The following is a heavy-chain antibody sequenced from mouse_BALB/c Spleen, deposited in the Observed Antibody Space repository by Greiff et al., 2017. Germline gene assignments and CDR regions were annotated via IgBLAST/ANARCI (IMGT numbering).Heavy chain of an antibody. V-gene: IGHV1S81*02. CDR2: INPSNGGT. Sequence: QVQLQQSGAELVKPGASVKLSCKASGYTFTSYYMYWVKQRPGQGLEWIGEINPSNGGTNFNEKFKSKATLTVDKSSSTAYMQLSSLTSEDSAVYYCTRWLRRGLYYFDYWGQGTTLAVSS. CDR1: GYTFTSYY. J-gene: IGHJ2*01. D-gene: IGHD2-2*01. CDR3: TRWLRRGLYYFDY.